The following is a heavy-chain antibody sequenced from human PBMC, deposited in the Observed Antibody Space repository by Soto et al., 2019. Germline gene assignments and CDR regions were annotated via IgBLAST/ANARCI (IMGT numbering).Heavy chain of an antibody. CDR2: INPNGGST. CDR1: GYTFTNYY. Sequence: QVQLMQSGAEVKKPGASVKVSCKASGYTFTNYYMHWVRQAPGQGLEWMGVINPNGGSTDYAQKFQGRVTMTRDTSTTTVYMELNSLRSEDTAVYYCARRSAAGYGDQGSGDQWGQGTLVTVSS. V-gene: IGHV1-46*03. J-gene: IGHJ5*02. CDR3: ARRSAAGYGDQGSGDQ. D-gene: IGHD4-17*01.